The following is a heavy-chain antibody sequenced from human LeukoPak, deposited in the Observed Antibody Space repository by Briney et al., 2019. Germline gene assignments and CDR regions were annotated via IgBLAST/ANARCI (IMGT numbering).Heavy chain of an antibody. J-gene: IGHJ3*02. V-gene: IGHV6-1*01. CDR2: TYYRSKWFN. Sequence: SQTLSLTCAISGDSVSSNSAAWNWIRQSPSRGLEWLGRTYYRSKWFNDYAVSVKSRISINPDTSKSQFSLQLNSVTPEDTAVYYCARVILIDGGFDIWGQGTMVTVSS. CDR1: GDSVSSNSAA. CDR3: ARVILIDGGFDI. D-gene: IGHD2/OR15-2a*01.